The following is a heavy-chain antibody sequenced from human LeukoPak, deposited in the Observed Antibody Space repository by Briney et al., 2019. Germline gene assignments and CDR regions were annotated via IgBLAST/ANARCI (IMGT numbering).Heavy chain of an antibody. D-gene: IGHD2-15*01. Sequence: GGSLRLSCAASGFTLSKYGMHWVRQPPGQGLEWVAFIRHDGGKTNYAEPVKGRFTISRDNSKNTPYLQMSSLRVEDTAVHYCARDDRGYCSDGTCYSLWDHWGQGTLVTVSS. V-gene: IGHV3-30*02. CDR3: ARDDRGYCSDGTCYSLWDH. CDR2: IRHDGGKT. J-gene: IGHJ4*02. CDR1: GFTLSKYG.